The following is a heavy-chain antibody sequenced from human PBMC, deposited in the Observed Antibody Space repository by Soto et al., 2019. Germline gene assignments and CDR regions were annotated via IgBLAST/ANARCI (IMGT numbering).Heavy chain of an antibody. D-gene: IGHD5-18*01. Sequence: TLSLTCSVSGGSISSGYYYWSWIRQPPGKGLEWIGNIYYSGNTYYNPSLKSRLIISIDTSKNQFSLKLSSVTAADTAVYYCARALDTAMVNTFDYWGQGTLVTVSS. CDR2: IYYSGNT. CDR3: ARALDTAMVNTFDY. V-gene: IGHV4-30-4*01. J-gene: IGHJ4*02. CDR1: GGSISSGYYY.